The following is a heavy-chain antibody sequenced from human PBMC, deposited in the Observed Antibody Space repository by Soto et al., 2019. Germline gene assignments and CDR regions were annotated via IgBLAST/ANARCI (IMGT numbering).Heavy chain of an antibody. CDR1: GFNFDAYA. D-gene: IGHD2-21*02. V-gene: IGHV3-9*01. Sequence: EVRLVESGGGLVQPGRSLRLSCAASGFNFDAYAMHWVRQAPGKGLEWVSGLKWNGDNVGYADSVRGRFTISRDNAKNSLYLQMNSLRVEDTAFYYCAKDGGHCSGVDCFFDTWGQGTLVTVSS. CDR2: LKWNGDNV. J-gene: IGHJ4*02. CDR3: AKDGGHCSGVDCFFDT.